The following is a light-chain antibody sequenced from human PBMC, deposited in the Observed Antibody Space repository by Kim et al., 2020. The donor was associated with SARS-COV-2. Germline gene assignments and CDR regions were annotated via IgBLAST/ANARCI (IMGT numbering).Light chain of an antibody. CDR2: GAS. CDR3: QQYNNWPYT. Sequence: EIVMTQSPATLSVSPGERATLSCRASQSVSSNLAWYQQKAGQAPRLLIYGASTRATGIPSRFSGSGSGTEFTLTISSLQSEDFAVYSCQQYNNWPYTFGQGTKLEIK. J-gene: IGKJ2*01. CDR1: QSVSSN. V-gene: IGKV3-15*01.